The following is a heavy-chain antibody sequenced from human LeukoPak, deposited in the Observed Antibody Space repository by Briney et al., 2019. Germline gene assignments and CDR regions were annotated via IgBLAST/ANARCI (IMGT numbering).Heavy chain of an antibody. D-gene: IGHD3-3*01. V-gene: IGHV4-39*07. Sequence: SETLSLTCTVSGDSFTSVTDYWAWIRQPPGKGLEWIASGDYSGGTYYNPSLESRVAISADMSKNQISLKLTSVTGADTAVYYCARDSGRFLEWLWWDYWGQGTLVTVSS. CDR3: ARDSGRFLEWLWWDY. CDR2: GDYSGGT. J-gene: IGHJ4*02. CDR1: GDSFTSVTDY.